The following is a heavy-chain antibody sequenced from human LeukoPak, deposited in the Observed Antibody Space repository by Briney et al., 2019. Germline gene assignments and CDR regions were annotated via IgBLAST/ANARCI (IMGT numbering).Heavy chain of an antibody. CDR1: GFTFSSYG. CDR2: ISSDGTNT. D-gene: IGHD3-10*01. J-gene: IGHJ4*02. CDR3: TRGPPDGSGNYYPGDF. V-gene: IGHV3-74*01. Sequence: GGSLRLSCAASGFTFSSYGMHWVRQAPGKGLVWVSRISSDGTNTNYADSVKGRFTISRDNAKNTLYLQMNSLRVEDTAVYYCTRGPPDGSGNYYPGDFWGQGTLVTVSS.